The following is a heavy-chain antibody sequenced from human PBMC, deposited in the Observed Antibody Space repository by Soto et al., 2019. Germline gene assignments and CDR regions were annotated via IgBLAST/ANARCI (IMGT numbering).Heavy chain of an antibody. CDR3: ADNRPTYYYDRTLDS. J-gene: IGHJ5*01. CDR2: IYWDDDK. V-gene: IGHV2-5*02. D-gene: IGHD3-22*01. Sequence: QITLKESGPTLVKPTQTLTLTCTFSGFSLSTSGVGVGWIRQPPGKALEWLALIYWDDDKRYSPSLKSRLTTTKDTAKYQVVLKMTNIDPVDTATYYCADNRPTYYYDRTLDSCGQVTLVTVSS. CDR1: GFSLSTSGVG.